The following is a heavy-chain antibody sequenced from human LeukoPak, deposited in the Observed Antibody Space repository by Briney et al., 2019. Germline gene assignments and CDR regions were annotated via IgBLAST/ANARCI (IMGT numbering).Heavy chain of an antibody. CDR1: GYSITSYW. D-gene: IGHD5-24*01. V-gene: IGHV5-51*01. J-gene: IGHJ4*02. CDR2: IYLGDSDT. Sequence: GESLKISCKGSGYSITSYWIGWVRQMPGKGLEWMGIIYLGDSDTRYSPSLQGQVTISADKSISTAYLQWSSLKASDTAMYYCARPLEMATITGSDYWGQGTLVTVSS. CDR3: ARPLEMATITGSDY.